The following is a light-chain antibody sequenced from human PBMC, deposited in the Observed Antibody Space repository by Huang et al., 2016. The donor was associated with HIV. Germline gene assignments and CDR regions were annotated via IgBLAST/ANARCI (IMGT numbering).Light chain of an antibody. Sequence: DIVMTQTPLSLSVSPGQPASISCNSSQSLLHTDGKTYFYWYLQRPGQSPQLLIYEVSNRFSGVPDRVSGSGSGTDFTLKISRVEAEDAGFYYCMQTKQPATFGQGTKVEIK. CDR2: EVS. V-gene: IGKV2D-29*02. CDR1: QSLLHTDGKTY. J-gene: IGKJ1*01. CDR3: MQTKQPAT.